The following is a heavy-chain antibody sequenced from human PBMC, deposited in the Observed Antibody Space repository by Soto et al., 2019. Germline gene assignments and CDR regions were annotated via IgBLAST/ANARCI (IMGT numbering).Heavy chain of an antibody. Sequence: ASVKVSCKASGYTFTSYGISWVRQAPGQGLEWMGWISAYNGNTNYAQKLQGRVTMTTDTSTSTAYMELRSLRSDDTAVYYCARDLIVVVVAATSMDYYYGMDVWGQGTTVTVSS. J-gene: IGHJ6*02. V-gene: IGHV1-18*01. CDR3: ARDLIVVVVAATSMDYYYGMDV. CDR2: ISAYNGNT. D-gene: IGHD2-15*01. CDR1: GYTFTSYG.